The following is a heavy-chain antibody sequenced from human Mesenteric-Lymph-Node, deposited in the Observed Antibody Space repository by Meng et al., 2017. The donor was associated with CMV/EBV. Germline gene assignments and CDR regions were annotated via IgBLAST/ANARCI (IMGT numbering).Heavy chain of an antibody. CDR2: ISPAVGVA. CDR3: ATLKNFVLYD. J-gene: IGHJ4*02. V-gene: IGHV1-69*02. Sequence: SVKVSCKASGYTFTGYYMHWVRQAPGQGLEWMGRISPAVGVANYPQKFRGRVTITADKSTSTSYMELNSLTSEDTAVYYCATLKNFVLYDWGQGTLVTVS. D-gene: IGHD2/OR15-2a*01. CDR1: GYTFTGYY.